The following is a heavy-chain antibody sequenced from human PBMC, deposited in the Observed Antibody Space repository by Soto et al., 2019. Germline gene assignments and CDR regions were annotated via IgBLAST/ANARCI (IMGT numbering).Heavy chain of an antibody. V-gene: IGHV4-59*01. J-gene: IGHJ6*03. CDR1: GGSISSYY. D-gene: IGHD5-12*01. CDR3: AREGLDIVATLTTGGEYYYYYYMDV. Sequence: PSETLTLTCTVSGGSISSYYWSWSRQPPGKGLEGIGYIYYSGSTNYNPSLKSRVTISVDTSKNQFSLKLSSVTAADTAVYYCAREGLDIVATLTTGGEYYYYYYMDVWGKGTTVTVSS. CDR2: IYYSGST.